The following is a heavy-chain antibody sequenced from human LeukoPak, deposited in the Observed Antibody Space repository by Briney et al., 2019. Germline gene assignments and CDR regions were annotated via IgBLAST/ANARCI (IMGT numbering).Heavy chain of an antibody. J-gene: IGHJ6*03. CDR3: TTGFLIPYYYYYMDV. CDR1: GFTFSSYW. CDR2: IKSKTDGGTT. D-gene: IGHD3-3*01. Sequence: PGGSLRLSCAASGFTFSSYWMSWVRQAPGKGLEWVGRIKSKTDGGTTDYAAPVKGRFTISRDDSKNTLYLQMNSLKTEDTVVYYCTTGFLIPYYYYYMDVWGKGTTVTVSS. V-gene: IGHV3-15*01.